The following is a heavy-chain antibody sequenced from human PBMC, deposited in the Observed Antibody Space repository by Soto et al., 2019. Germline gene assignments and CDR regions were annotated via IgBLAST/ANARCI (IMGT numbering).Heavy chain of an antibody. CDR2: VSFDGSSD. J-gene: IGHJ6*02. CDR3: ATETSPRWQWLVRRLTSYSGMDV. V-gene: IGHV3-30*03. Sequence: PGGSLRLSCTASGFAFSNYAMHWVRQCPGKGLEWVSLVSFDGSSDYYADSVKGRFIISRDNSKNTLYLQMNSLRPEDTALYYCATETSPRWQWLVRRLTSYSGMDVWGQGTTVTVSS. D-gene: IGHD6-19*01. CDR1: GFAFSNYA.